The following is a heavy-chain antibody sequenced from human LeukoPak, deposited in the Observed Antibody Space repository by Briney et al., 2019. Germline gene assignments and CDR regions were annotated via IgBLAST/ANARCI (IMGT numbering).Heavy chain of an antibody. CDR3: ARERADSSGYYLFDY. CDR2: IWYDGSNK. Sequence: GGSLRLSCAASGFTFSSYGMHWVRQAPGKGLEWVAVIWYDGSNKYYADSVKGRFTISRDNSKNTLYLQMNSLRAEDTAVYYCARERADSSGYYLFDYWGQGTLVTVSS. V-gene: IGHV3-33*01. D-gene: IGHD3-22*01. J-gene: IGHJ4*02. CDR1: GFTFSSYG.